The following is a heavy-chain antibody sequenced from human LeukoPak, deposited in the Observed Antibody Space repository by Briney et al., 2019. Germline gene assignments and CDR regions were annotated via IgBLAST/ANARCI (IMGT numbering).Heavy chain of an antibody. CDR1: GYSFTSYW. J-gene: IGHJ4*02. V-gene: IGHV5-51*01. CDR3: ARQKPAAKGPFDY. D-gene: IGHD2-2*01. CDR2: IYPGDSDT. Sequence: GESLKISCKGSGYSFTSYWIGWVRQMPGKGLEWMAIIYPGDSDTRYSPSFQGQVTISADKSISTAYLQWSSLKASDTAMYYCARQKPAAKGPFDYWGQGTLVTVSS.